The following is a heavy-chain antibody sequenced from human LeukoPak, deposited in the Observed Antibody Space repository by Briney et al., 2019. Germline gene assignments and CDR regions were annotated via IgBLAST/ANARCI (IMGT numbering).Heavy chain of an antibody. Sequence: SETLSLTCTVSGGSISSGGYYWSWIRQHPGKGLEWIGYIYYSGSTYYNPSPKSRVTISVDTSKNQFSLKLSSVTAADTAVYYCARCYDFLSGYLNWFDPWGQGTLVTVSS. CDR1: GGSISSGGYY. V-gene: IGHV4-31*03. CDR3: ARCYDFLSGYLNWFDP. CDR2: IYYSGST. D-gene: IGHD3-3*01. J-gene: IGHJ5*02.